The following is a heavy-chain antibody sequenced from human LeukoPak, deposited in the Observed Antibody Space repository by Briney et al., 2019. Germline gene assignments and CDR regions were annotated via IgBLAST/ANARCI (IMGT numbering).Heavy chain of an antibody. Sequence: ASVKVSCKASGYTFTSYYMHWVRQAPGQGLEWMGIINPSGGSTSHAQKFQGRVTMTRDTSTSTVYMELSSLRSEDTAVYYCARDLTIGMGVPAADWYFDLWGRGTLVTVSS. J-gene: IGHJ2*01. D-gene: IGHD2-2*01. CDR2: INPSGGST. CDR3: ARDLTIGMGVPAADWYFDL. CDR1: GYTFTSYY. V-gene: IGHV1-46*01.